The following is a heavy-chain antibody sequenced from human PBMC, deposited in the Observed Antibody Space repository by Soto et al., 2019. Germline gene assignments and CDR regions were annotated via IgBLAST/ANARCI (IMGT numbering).Heavy chain of an antibody. J-gene: IGHJ6*02. CDR2: INYSGST. Sequence: PSETLSLTCAVSGGSFSGYYWGWVRQPPGKGLEWVGEINYSGSTNYNPSLKRRVTISVDTSENQVSLKVTSVTAADTAMYYCARRNYFYALDVWGQGTTVTVSS. CDR1: GGSFSGYY. CDR3: ARRNYFYALDV. V-gene: IGHV4-34*01.